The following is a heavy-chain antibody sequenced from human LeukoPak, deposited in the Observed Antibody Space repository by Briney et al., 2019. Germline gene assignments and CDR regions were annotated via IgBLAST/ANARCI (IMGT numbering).Heavy chain of an antibody. Sequence: ASVKVSCKASGYTFTSCGISWVRQAPGQGLEWMGWISAYNGNTNYAQKLQGRVTMTTDTSTSTAYMELRSLRSDDTAVYYCASTMTTVTTSYYYYMDVWGKGTTVTVSS. CDR2: ISAYNGNT. J-gene: IGHJ6*03. D-gene: IGHD4-17*01. CDR1: GYTFTSCG. V-gene: IGHV1-18*01. CDR3: ASTMTTVTTSYYYYMDV.